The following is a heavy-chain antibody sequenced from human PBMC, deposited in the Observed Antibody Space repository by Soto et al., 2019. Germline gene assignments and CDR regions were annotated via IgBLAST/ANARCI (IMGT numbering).Heavy chain of an antibody. Sequence: SETLSLTCAVYGGSFSGYYWSWIRQPPGKGLEWIGEINRSGSTNYNPSLKSRVTISVDTSKNQFSLKLSSVTAADTAVYYCARAEGIAAAAGYFQHWGQGTLVTVSS. V-gene: IGHV4-34*01. CDR1: GGSFSGYY. D-gene: IGHD6-13*01. CDR2: INRSGST. CDR3: ARAEGIAAAAGYFQH. J-gene: IGHJ1*01.